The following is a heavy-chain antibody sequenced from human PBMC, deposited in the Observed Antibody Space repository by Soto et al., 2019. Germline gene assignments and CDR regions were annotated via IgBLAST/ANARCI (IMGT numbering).Heavy chain of an antibody. V-gene: IGHV1-46*01. Sequence: GASVKVSCKASGYTFTSYYMHWVRQAPGQGLEWMGIINPSGGSTSYAQKFQGRVTMTRDTSTDTAYMELSSLRSEDTAVYYCATDNGYSGYVDYWGQGTLVTVSS. CDR3: ATDNGYSGYVDY. CDR1: GYTFTSYY. CDR2: INPSGGST. D-gene: IGHD5-12*01. J-gene: IGHJ4*02.